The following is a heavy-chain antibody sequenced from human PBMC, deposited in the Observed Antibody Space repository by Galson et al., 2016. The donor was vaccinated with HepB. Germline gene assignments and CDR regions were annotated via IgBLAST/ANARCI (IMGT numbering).Heavy chain of an antibody. CDR2: IFYRSDWQN. V-gene: IGHV6-1*01. Sequence: CAISGDSVSNNNAGWYWIRQSPSRGLECLGRIFYRSDWQNDYAESVKSRITINPDTSKNEFSLHLSSVTPEDTGVYCCARIPRGDYYFDYWGQGTLVTVSS. CDR3: ARIPRGDYYFDY. D-gene: IGHD3-16*01. CDR1: GDSVSNNNAG. J-gene: IGHJ4*02.